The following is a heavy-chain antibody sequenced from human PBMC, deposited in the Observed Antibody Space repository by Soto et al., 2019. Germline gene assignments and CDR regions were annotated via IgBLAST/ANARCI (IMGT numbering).Heavy chain of an antibody. J-gene: IGHJ1*01. CDR3: ARFSGWDEDGFQH. D-gene: IGHD6-19*01. CDR2: IYYSGST. V-gene: IGHV4-30-4*01. CDR1: GGSISSGDYY. Sequence: QVQLQESGPGLVKPSQTLSLTCTVSGGSISSGDYYWSWIRQPPGKGLEWIGYIYYSGSTYYNPSLKSRVTIAVDTSKNQFSLKLSSVTAADTAVYYCARFSGWDEDGFQHWGQGTLVTVSS.